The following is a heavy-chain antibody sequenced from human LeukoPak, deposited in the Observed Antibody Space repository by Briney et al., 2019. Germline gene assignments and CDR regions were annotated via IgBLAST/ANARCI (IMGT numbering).Heavy chain of an antibody. CDR3: ARAQDTVLIVYAPNCFDL. CDR2: IYTSGST. CDR1: GGSISSAY. V-gene: IGHV4-4*07. J-gene: IGHJ5*02. D-gene: IGHD2-8*01. Sequence: SETLSLTCTVSGGSISSAYWSWIRQPAGKGLEWIGRIYTSGSTNYNPSLKSRVTMSVDTSKNQFSLKLSSVTAADTAVYYCARAQDTVLIVYAPNCFDLWGQGTLVTVSS.